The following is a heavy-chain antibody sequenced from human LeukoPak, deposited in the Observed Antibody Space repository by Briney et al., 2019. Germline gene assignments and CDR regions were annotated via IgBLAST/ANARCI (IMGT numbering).Heavy chain of an antibody. Sequence: GASVKVSCKASGYTFTSYGISWVRQAPGQGLEWMGWISAYNGNTNYAQKLQGRVTMTTDTSTSTAYMELRGLRSDDTAVYYCARASRYCSSTSCYGGPYYYYGMDVWGKGTTVTVSS. CDR2: ISAYNGNT. CDR3: ARASRYCSSTSCYGGPYYYYGMDV. V-gene: IGHV1-18*04. J-gene: IGHJ6*04. CDR1: GYTFTSYG. D-gene: IGHD2-2*01.